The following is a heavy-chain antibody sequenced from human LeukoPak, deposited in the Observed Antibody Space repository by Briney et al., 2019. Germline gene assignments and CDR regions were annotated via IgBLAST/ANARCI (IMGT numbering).Heavy chain of an antibody. CDR2: ISYDGSNK. J-gene: IGHJ4*02. CDR1: GFTFSNYA. D-gene: IGHD3-22*01. V-gene: IGHV3-30-3*01. Sequence: PGGSLRLSCAASGFTFSNYAMHWVRQAPGKGLEWVAVISYDGSNKYYADSVKGRLTISRDNSKNTLYLQMNSLRAEDTAVYYCARSGGDYYDSISGLLLYFDYWGQGTLVTVSS. CDR3: ARSGGDYYDSISGLLLYFDY.